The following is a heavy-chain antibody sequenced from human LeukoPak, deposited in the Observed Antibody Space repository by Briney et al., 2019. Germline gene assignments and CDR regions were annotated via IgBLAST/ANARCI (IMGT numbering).Heavy chain of an antibody. CDR3: AKDVNDDSSGSFDY. CDR1: GFTFDDYA. J-gene: IGHJ4*02. CDR2: ISWNSGSI. V-gene: IGHV3-9*03. D-gene: IGHD3-22*01. Sequence: QSGGSLRLSCAASGFTFDDYAMHWVRQAPGKGLEWVSGISWNSGSIGYADSVKGRFTISRDNAKNSLYLQMNSLRAEDMALYYCAKDVNDDSSGSFDYWGQGTLVTVSS.